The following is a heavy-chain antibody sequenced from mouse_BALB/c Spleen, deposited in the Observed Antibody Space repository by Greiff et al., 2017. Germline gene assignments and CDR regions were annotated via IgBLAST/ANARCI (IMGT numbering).Heavy chain of an antibody. Sequence: EVQLVESGGGLVKLGGSLKLSCAASGFTFSSYYMSWVRQTPEKRLELVAAINSNGGSTYYPDTVKGRFTISRDNAKNTLYLQMSSLKSEDTALYYCASSNHYYAMDYWGQGTSVTVSS. CDR3: ASSNHYYAMDY. D-gene: IGHD4-1*01. CDR1: GFTFSSYY. CDR2: INSNGGST. J-gene: IGHJ4*01. V-gene: IGHV5-6-2*01.